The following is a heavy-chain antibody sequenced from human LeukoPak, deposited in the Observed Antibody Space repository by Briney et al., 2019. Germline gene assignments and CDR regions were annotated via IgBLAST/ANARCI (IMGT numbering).Heavy chain of an antibody. CDR2: TNSNGDST. J-gene: IGHJ2*01. CDR3: ARDKSRDGYNSDWYFDL. V-gene: IGHV3-64D*09. D-gene: IGHD5-24*01. CDR1: GFTFSSYA. Sequence: PGRSLRLSCAASGFTFSSYAMHWVRQAPGKGLEYVSATNSNGDSTYYADSVKGRFTISRDNSKNTLFLQMSSLRAEDTAVYYCARDKSRDGYNSDWYFDLWGRGTLVTVSS.